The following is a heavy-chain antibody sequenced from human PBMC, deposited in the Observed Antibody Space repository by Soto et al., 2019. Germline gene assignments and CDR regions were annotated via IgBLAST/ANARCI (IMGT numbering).Heavy chain of an antibody. V-gene: IGHV1-18*01. D-gene: IGHD3-10*01. CDR3: AGLWFGELSNNWFDP. CDR1: GYTFTSYG. J-gene: IGHJ5*02. Sequence: ASVKVSCKASGYTFTSYGISWVRQXPXQGLEWMRWISAYNGNTNYAQKLQGRVTMTTDTSTSTAYMELRSLRSDDTAVYYCAGLWFGELSNNWFDPWGQGTLVTVSS. CDR2: ISAYNGNT.